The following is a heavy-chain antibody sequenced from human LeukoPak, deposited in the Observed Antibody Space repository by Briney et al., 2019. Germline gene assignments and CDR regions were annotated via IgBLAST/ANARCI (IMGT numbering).Heavy chain of an antibody. CDR3: ARDGDGSGSYYFADY. V-gene: IGHV1-69*01. D-gene: IGHD3-10*01. CDR2: IIPIFGTA. CDR1: GGTFSSYA. Sequence: SVKVSCKASGGTFSSYAISWVRQAPGQGLEWMGGIIPIFGTANYAQKFQGRVTITADESTSTAYMELSSLRSEDTAVYYCARDGDGSGSYYFADYWGQGTLVTVSS. J-gene: IGHJ4*02.